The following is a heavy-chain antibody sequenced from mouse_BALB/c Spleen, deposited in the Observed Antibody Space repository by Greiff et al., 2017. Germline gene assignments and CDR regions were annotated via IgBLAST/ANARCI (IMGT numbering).Heavy chain of an antibody. D-gene: IGHD2-14*01. CDR2: ISDGGSYT. Sequence: EVKLVESGGGLVKPGGSLKLSCAASGFTFSDYYMYWVRQTPEKRLEWVATISDGGSYTYYPDSVKGRFTISRDNAKNNLYLQMSSLKSEDTAMYYCARAPYYRYDEGFAYWGQGTLVTVSA. J-gene: IGHJ3*01. CDR1: GFTFSDYY. V-gene: IGHV5-4*02. CDR3: ARAPYYRYDEGFAY.